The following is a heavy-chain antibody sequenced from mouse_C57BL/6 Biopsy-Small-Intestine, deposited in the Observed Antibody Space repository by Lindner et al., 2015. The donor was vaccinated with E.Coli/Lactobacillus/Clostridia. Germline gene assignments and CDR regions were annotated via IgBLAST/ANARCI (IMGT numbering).Heavy chain of an antibody. Sequence: VQLQESGGGLVKPGGSRKLSCAASGFTFSDYGMHWVRQAPEKGLEWVAYISSGSNTIYYADTVKGRFTISRDNAKNTLFLQMTSLRSEDTAMYYCARPHYYAMDYWGQGTSVTVSS. V-gene: IGHV5-17*01. CDR2: ISSGSNTI. CDR3: ARPHYYAMDY. J-gene: IGHJ4*01. CDR1: GFTFSDYG.